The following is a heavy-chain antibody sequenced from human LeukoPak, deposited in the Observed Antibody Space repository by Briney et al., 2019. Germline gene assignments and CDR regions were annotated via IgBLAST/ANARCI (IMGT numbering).Heavy chain of an antibody. CDR1: GFTFSSYW. D-gene: IGHD3-3*01. CDR2: INSDGSST. J-gene: IGHJ4*02. Sequence: PGGSLRLSCAASGFTFSSYWMHWVRHAPGKGLVWVSRINSDGSSTSYADSVKGRFTISRDNAKNTLYLQMNSLRAEDTAVYYRARVDDFWSGYYFNFDYWGQGTLVTVSS. CDR3: ARVDDFWSGYYFNFDY. V-gene: IGHV3-74*01.